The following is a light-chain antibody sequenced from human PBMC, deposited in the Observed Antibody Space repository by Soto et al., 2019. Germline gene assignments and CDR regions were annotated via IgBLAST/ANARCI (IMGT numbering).Light chain of an antibody. V-gene: IGKV3-15*01. J-gene: IGKJ1*01. CDR3: QHYNTWPWT. CDR1: HSVSSS. CDR2: GAS. Sequence: EVVMTQSPATLSVSPGESATLSCRASHSVSSSLAWYQQKPGQTPRLLIYGASTRATGVPARFSGSGSGTEFTLTIGRLQSEDFAVYYCQHYNTWPWTFGQGTKVEIK.